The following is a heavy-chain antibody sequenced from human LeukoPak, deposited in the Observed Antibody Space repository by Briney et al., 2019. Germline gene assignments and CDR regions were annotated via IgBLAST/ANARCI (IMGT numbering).Heavy chain of an antibody. CDR3: ARDGSYYDSSGYYVGPDNPIFDY. Sequence: ASVKVSCKASGYTFTSYGISWMRQAPGQGLEWMGWISAYNGNTNYAQKLQGRVTMTTDTSTSTAYMELRSLRSDDTAVYYCARDGSYYDSSGYYVGPDNPIFDYWGQGTLVTVSS. CDR1: GYTFTSYG. J-gene: IGHJ4*02. V-gene: IGHV1-18*01. D-gene: IGHD3-22*01. CDR2: ISAYNGNT.